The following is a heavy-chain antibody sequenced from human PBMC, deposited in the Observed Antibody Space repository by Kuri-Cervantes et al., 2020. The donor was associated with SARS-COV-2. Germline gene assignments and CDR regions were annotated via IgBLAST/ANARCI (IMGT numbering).Heavy chain of an antibody. D-gene: IGHD3-3*01. Sequence: GESLKISCAASGFTFSGFTMNWVRQAPGKGLEWVSSISLSGTYIYYADSVKGRFTVSRDNAKNSLYLQMDSLRVEDTAVYYCVRGHHDFWSGYYGNWFDPWGQGTLVTVSS. V-gene: IGHV3-21*01. CDR1: GFTFSGFT. J-gene: IGHJ5*02. CDR2: ISLSGTYI. CDR3: VRGHHDFWSGYYGNWFDP.